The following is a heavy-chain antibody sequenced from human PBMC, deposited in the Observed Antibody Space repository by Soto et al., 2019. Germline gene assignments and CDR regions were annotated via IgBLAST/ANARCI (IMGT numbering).Heavy chain of an antibody. Sequence: QLQLQESGSGLVKPSQTLSLTCAVSGGSISSGGYSWSWIRQPPGKGLEWIGYIYHIGSTYYNPSLKSRVNISVDSSKNQFTLKLSSVTAADTAVYYGARSGSDGSGSYYPKRAYYYYGMDVWGQGTTVTVAS. CDR2: IYHIGST. CDR3: ARSGSDGSGSYYPKRAYYYYGMDV. D-gene: IGHD3-10*01. V-gene: IGHV4-30-2*01. CDR1: GGSISSGGYS. J-gene: IGHJ6*02.